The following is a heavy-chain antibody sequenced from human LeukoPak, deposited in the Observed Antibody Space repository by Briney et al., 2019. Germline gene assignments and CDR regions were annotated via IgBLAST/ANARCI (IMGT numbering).Heavy chain of an antibody. CDR1: GYTFTSYG. D-gene: IGHD6-13*01. J-gene: IGHJ4*02. CDR3: ARQPPGIAASPEGIVY. V-gene: IGHV1-18*01. CDR2: ISAYNGNT. Sequence: ASVKVSCKASGYTFTSYGISWVRQAPGQGLEWMGWISAYNGNTNYAQKLQGRVTMTTDTSTSTAYMELRSLRSDDTAVYYCARQPPGIAASPEGIVYWGQGTLVTVSS.